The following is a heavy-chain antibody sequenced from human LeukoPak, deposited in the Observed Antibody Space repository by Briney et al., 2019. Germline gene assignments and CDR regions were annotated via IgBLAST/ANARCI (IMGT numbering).Heavy chain of an antibody. CDR1: GYTFTSYG. Sequence: SVKVSCKASGYTFTSYGISWVRQAPGQGLEWMGRIIPILGIANYAQKFQGRVTITADKSTSTAYMELSSLRSEDTAVYYCAREREVYGDYVWFDYWGQGTLVTVSS. V-gene: IGHV1-69*04. J-gene: IGHJ4*02. CDR3: AREREVYGDYVWFDY. CDR2: IIPILGIA. D-gene: IGHD4-17*01.